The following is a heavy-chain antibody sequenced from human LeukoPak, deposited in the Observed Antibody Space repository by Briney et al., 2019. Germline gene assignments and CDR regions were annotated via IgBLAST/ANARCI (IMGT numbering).Heavy chain of an antibody. D-gene: IGHD4-17*01. V-gene: IGHV1-46*01. Sequence: ASVKVSCKASGYTFTSYYMHWMRQAPGQGLEWMGIINPSGGSTSYAQKFQGRVTMTRDTSTSTVYMELSSLRSEDTAVYYCARDLDYGDYERNAFDIWGQGTMVTVSS. CDR3: ARDLDYGDYERNAFDI. J-gene: IGHJ3*02. CDR2: INPSGGST. CDR1: GYTFTSYY.